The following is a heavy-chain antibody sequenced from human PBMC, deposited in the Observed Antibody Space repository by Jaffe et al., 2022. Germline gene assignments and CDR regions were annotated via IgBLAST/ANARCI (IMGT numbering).Heavy chain of an antibody. CDR1: GFTFSSYG. CDR3: AKDSQQWLAYYFDY. V-gene: IGHV3-30*02. D-gene: IGHD6-19*01. CDR2: IRYDGSNK. J-gene: IGHJ4*02. Sequence: QVQLVESGGGVVQPGGSLRLSCAASGFTFSSYGMHWVRQAPGKGLEWVAFIRYDGSNKYYADSVKGRFTISRDNSKNTLYLQMNSLRAEDTAVYYCAKDSQQWLAYYFDYWGQGTLVTVSS.